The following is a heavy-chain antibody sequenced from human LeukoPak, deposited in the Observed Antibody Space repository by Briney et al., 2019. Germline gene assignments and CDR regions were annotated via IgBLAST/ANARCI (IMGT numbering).Heavy chain of an antibody. Sequence: ASVKVSCKASGYTFTSYDINWVRQATGQGLEWMGWMNPNSGNTGYAQKFQGRVTMTRNTSISTAYMELSSLRSEDTAVYYCASYATVTRTFDYWGQGTLVTVSS. CDR3: ASYATVTRTFDY. V-gene: IGHV1-8*01. D-gene: IGHD4-17*01. J-gene: IGHJ4*02. CDR2: MNPNSGNT. CDR1: GYTFTSYD.